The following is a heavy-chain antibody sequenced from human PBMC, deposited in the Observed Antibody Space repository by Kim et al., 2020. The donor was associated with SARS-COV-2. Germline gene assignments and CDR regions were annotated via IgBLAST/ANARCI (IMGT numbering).Heavy chain of an antibody. D-gene: IGHD3-9*01. V-gene: IGHV2-70*01. J-gene: IGHJ4*02. CDR2: IDWDDDK. Sequence: SGPTLVNPTQTLTLTCTFSGFSLSTSGMCVSWIRQPPGKALEWLALIDWDDDKYYSTSLKTRLTISKDTSKNQVVLTMTNMDPVDTATYYCARIRWPYYDILTGYEGGYFDYWGQGTLVTVSS. CDR3: ARIRWPYYDILTGYEGGYFDY. CDR1: GFSLSTSGMC.